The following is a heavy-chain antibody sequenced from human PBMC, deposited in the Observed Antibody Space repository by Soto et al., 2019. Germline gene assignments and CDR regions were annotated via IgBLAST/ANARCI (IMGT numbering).Heavy chain of an antibody. D-gene: IGHD3-16*01. CDR1: GFTFSSYG. CDR2: ISYDGSNK. V-gene: IGHV3-30*18. Sequence: QVQLVESGGGVVQPGRSLRLSCAASGFTFSSYGMHWVRQAPGKGLEWVAVISYDGSNKYYADSVKGRFTISRDNSKNTLYLQMNRLRAEDTAVYYCAKGSLYDYVWGSLDYWGQGTLVTVSS. J-gene: IGHJ4*02. CDR3: AKGSLYDYVWGSLDY.